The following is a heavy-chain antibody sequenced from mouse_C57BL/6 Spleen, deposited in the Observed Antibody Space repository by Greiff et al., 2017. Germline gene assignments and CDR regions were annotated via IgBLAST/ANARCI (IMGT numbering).Heavy chain of an antibody. J-gene: IGHJ4*01. D-gene: IGHD1-1*01. CDR2: IHPNSGST. CDR3: AVITTVVARAMDY. V-gene: IGHV1-64*01. CDR1: GYTFTSYW. Sequence: QVQLQQPGAELVKPGASVKLSCKASGYTFTSYWMHWVKQRPGQGLEWIGMIHPNSGSTNYNEKFKSKATLTVDKSSSTAYIPLSSLTSEDSAVYYCAVITTVVARAMDYWGQGTSVTVSS.